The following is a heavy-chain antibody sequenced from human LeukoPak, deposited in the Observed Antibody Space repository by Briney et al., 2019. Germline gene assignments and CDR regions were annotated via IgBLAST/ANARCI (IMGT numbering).Heavy chain of an antibody. D-gene: IGHD2-2*01. J-gene: IGHJ3*02. CDR2: IYHSGST. CDR3: AKSNGYGVVDI. CDR1: GYSISSGYY. V-gene: IGHV4-38-2*02. Sequence: SETLSLTCTVSGYSISSGYYWGWIRQPPGKGLEWIGSIYHSGSTYYNPSLKSRVTISLDTSRNQFSLKLNSVTAADTAVYYCAKSNGYGVVDIWGQGTMVTVSS.